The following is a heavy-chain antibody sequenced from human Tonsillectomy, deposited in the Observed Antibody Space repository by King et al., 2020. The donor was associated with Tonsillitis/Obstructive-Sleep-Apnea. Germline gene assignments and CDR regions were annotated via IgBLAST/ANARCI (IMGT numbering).Heavy chain of an antibody. J-gene: IGHJ6*03. CDR3: ARAPLDYYYYMDV. Sequence: VQLVESGGGLVQPGGSLRLSCAASGFTFSTYWMTWVRQAPGKGLEWVANIKQDGNEKYYVDSVKGRFTISRDNAENSLYLQMNSLRAEDTALYYCARAPLDYYYYMDVWGKGTTVTVSS. CDR1: GFTFSTYW. V-gene: IGHV3-7*01. CDR2: IKQDGNEK.